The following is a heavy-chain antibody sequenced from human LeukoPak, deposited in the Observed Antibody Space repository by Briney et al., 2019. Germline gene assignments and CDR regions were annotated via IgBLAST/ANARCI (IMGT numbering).Heavy chain of an antibody. D-gene: IGHD3-22*01. V-gene: IGHV3-33*01. CDR1: GFTFSSYG. J-gene: IGHJ6*02. CDR3: ARESVPRDSPSKGMDV. CDR2: IWYDGSNK. Sequence: PGRSLRLSCAASGFTFSSYGMHWVRQAPGKGLEWVAVIWYDGSNKYYADSVKGRFTISRDNSKNTLYLQMNSLRAEDTAVYYCARESVPRDSPSKGMDVWGQGTTVTVSS.